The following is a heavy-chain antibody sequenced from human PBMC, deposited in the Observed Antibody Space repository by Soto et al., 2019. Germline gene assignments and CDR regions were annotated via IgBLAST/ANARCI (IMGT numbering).Heavy chain of an antibody. D-gene: IGHD3-10*02. Sequence: QVQLQQWGAGLLKPSETLSLTCAVYGGSFSGYYWSWIRQPPGKGLEWIGEINHSGSTNYNPSLKSRVTISVDTSKNQFSLKLSSVTAADTAVYYCARVKTVVIFGGRAPFDYWGQGTLVTVPS. CDR3: ARVKTVVIFGGRAPFDY. V-gene: IGHV4-34*01. J-gene: IGHJ4*02. CDR2: INHSGST. CDR1: GGSFSGYY.